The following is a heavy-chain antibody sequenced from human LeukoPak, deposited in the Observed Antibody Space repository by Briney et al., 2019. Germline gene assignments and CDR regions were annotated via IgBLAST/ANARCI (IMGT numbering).Heavy chain of an antibody. D-gene: IGHD3-10*02. V-gene: IGHV3-48*03. CDR3: AELGITMIGGV. J-gene: IGHJ6*04. CDR2: ISSSGSTI. CDR1: GFTFSGYE. Sequence: GGSLRLSCAASGFTFSGYEMNWGPPAPGKGLEWGSYISSSGSTIYYADSVKGRFTISRDNAKNSLYLQMNSLRAEDTAVYYCAELGITMIGGVWGKGTTVTISS.